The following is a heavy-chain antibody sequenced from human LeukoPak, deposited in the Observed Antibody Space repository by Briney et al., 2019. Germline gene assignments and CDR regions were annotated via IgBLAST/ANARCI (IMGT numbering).Heavy chain of an antibody. CDR2: INPNSGGT. Sequence: GASVKVSCKASGYTFTGYYMHWVRQAPGQGLEWMGWINPNSGGTNYAQKFQGRVTMTRDTSISTAYMELSRPRSDDTAVYYCASRRGVITGAFDIWGQGTMVTVSS. CDR3: ASRRGVITGAFDI. CDR1: GYTFTGYY. D-gene: IGHD3-10*01. V-gene: IGHV1-2*02. J-gene: IGHJ3*02.